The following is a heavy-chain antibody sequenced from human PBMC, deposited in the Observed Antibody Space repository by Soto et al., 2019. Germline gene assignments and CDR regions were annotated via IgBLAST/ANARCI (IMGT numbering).Heavy chain of an antibody. CDR3: ARDLEVGAHVYYFDS. J-gene: IGHJ4*02. V-gene: IGHV3-11*06. D-gene: IGHD1-26*01. CDR1: GFTFTDFY. Sequence: QVQLVESGGGLVKPGGSLRLSCVASGFTFTDFYLSWVRQAPGKGLEWLAYISGRSTYTHYADSVKGRFIISRDNAKKSGYLQMNSMRAEDTAVYYCARDLEVGAHVYYFDSWGQGTLVTISP. CDR2: ISGRSTYT.